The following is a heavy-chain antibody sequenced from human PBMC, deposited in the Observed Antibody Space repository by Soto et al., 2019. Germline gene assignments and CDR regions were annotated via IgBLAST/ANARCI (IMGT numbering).Heavy chain of an antibody. D-gene: IGHD3-9*01. Sequence: SETLSLTCTVSGGSISSGGYYWSWIRQHPGKGLEWIGYIYYSGSTYYNPSLKSRVTKSVDTSKNQFSLKLSSVTAADTAVYYCARGTRPPDNNILTQETSCFHPGGQETLVTFS. V-gene: IGHV4-31*03. CDR3: ARGTRPPDNNILTQETSCFHP. CDR2: IYYSGST. CDR1: GGSISSGGYY. J-gene: IGHJ5*02.